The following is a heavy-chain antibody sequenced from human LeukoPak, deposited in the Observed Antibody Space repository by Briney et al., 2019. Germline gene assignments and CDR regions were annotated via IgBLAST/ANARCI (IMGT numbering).Heavy chain of an antibody. V-gene: IGHV3-9*03. CDR1: GFTFNDYA. CDR2: ISRNRVSI. J-gene: IGHJ3*02. CDR3: AKGRTLNQDDAFDI. D-gene: IGHD1-14*01. Sequence: PGGSLRLSCAASGFTFNDYAMYWVRQAPGKGLEWVSGISRNRVSIWYADSVRGRFTISRDNAKNSLYLRMNSLRTEDMALYYCAKGRTLNQDDAFDIWGQGTMVSVSS.